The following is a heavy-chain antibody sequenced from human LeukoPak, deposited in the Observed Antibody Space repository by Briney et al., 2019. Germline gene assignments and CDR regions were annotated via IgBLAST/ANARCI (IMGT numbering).Heavy chain of an antibody. D-gene: IGHD6-19*01. V-gene: IGHV3-23*01. Sequence: PGGSLRLFCAASGFTFSSYAMSWVRQAPGKGLEWVSAISGSGGSTYYADSVKGRFTISRDNSKNTLYLQMNSLRAEDTAVYYCAKVQWLVRAFDYWGQGTLVTVSS. CDR3: AKVQWLVRAFDY. CDR2: ISGSGGST. J-gene: IGHJ4*02. CDR1: GFTFSSYA.